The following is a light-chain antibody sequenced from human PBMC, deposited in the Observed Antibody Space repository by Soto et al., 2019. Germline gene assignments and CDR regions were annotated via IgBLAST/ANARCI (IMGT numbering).Light chain of an antibody. CDR3: SSYAPSDVV. V-gene: IGLV2-8*01. CDR2: DVN. Sequence: QSALTQPPSASGSPGQSVTISCTGTPSYVGGSNSVSWYQQHPGKAPNLMIYDVNKRPSGVPDRFSGSKSGNTASLTVSGLQAADEAYYFCSSYAPSDVVFGGGTKLTVL. J-gene: IGLJ2*01. CDR1: PSYVGGSNS.